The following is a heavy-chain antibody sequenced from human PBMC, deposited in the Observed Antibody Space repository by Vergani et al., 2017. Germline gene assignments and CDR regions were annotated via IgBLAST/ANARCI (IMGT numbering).Heavy chain of an antibody. V-gene: IGHV3-23*01. Sequence: EVQLLESGGGLVQPGGSLRLSCAASGFTFSSYAMSWVRQAPGKGLEWVSAISGSGGSTYYADSVKGRFAISRDNSKNTLYLQMNSLRAEDTAVYYCAKDRGDFLGATYFDYWGQGTLVTVSS. CDR1: GFTFSSYA. D-gene: IGHD1-26*01. CDR2: ISGSGGST. CDR3: AKDRGDFLGATYFDY. J-gene: IGHJ4*02.